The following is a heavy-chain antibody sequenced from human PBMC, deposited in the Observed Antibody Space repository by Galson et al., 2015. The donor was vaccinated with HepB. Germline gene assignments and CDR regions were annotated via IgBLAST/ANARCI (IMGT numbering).Heavy chain of an antibody. Sequence: SVKVSCKASGYTFTTYGISWARQAPGQGLEWMGWISAYKGNTYYAQKFQGRVTMTTDTSTSTAYMELRSLRSDDTAVYYCARGWELVLWGQGTLVTVSS. D-gene: IGHD1-26*01. CDR3: ARGWELVL. CDR2: ISAYKGNT. V-gene: IGHV1-18*01. CDR1: GYTFTTYG. J-gene: IGHJ1*01.